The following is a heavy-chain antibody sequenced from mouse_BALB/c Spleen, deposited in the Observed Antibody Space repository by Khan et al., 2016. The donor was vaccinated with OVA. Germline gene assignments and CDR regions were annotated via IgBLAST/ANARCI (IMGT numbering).Heavy chain of an antibody. CDR3: ARTGYYYFDY. CDR2: ISSGSSTI. Sequence: EVELVESGGGLVQPGGSRKLSCAASGFTFSGFGMHWVRQAPEKGLEWVAYISSGSSTIYYADTVKGRFTIPRDNPKNTLFLQMTSLRSEDMAMYFCARTGYYYFDYWGQGTTLTVSS. J-gene: IGHJ2*01. D-gene: IGHD2-3*01. CDR1: GFTFSGFG. V-gene: IGHV5-17*02.